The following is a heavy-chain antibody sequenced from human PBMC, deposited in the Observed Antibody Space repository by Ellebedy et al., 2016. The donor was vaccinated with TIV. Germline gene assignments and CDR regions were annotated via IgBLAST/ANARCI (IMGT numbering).Heavy chain of an antibody. D-gene: IGHD1-26*01. J-gene: IGHJ5*02. CDR1: GGSISSGDSY. V-gene: IGHV4-30-4*01. CDR3: ATGNQWDPLLVH. Sequence: MPSETLSLTCTVSGGSISSGDSYWSWIRQPPGKGLEWIGYIYYSGSTYYNPSLKSRVTISVDTSKNQYSLNLGSVTAADTAVYYCATGNQWDPLLVHWGQGTLVTVSS. CDR2: IYYSGST.